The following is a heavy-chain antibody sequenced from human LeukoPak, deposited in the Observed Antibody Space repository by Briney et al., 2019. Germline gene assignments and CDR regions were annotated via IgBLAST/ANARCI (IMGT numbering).Heavy chain of an antibody. V-gene: IGHV5-51*01. Sequence: GEALQTSSKGAGCGSTSYWIGWVRRMPGKGLVWMGVVFPRDSDTRYSPSFQSRVTISADTSISPAYLQWSSLKASDTAMYYCARVADDAFDIWGQGTMATASS. CDR1: GCGSTSYW. D-gene: IGHD5-12*01. J-gene: IGHJ3*02. CDR3: ARVADDAFDI. CDR2: VFPRDSDT.